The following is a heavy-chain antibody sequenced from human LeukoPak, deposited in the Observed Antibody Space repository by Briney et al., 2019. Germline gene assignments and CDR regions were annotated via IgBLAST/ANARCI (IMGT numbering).Heavy chain of an antibody. V-gene: IGHV3-74*01. CDR2: INSDGSST. J-gene: IGHJ6*02. D-gene: IGHD2-21*02. CDR3: ARERVVVTAIEDCYYGMDV. Sequence: PGGSLRLSCAASGFTFSSYAMHWVRQAPGKGLVWVSRINSDGSSTSYADSVKGRFTISRDSVKNTLYLQMNSLRAEDTAVYYCARERVVVTAIEDCYYGMDVWGQGTTVTVSS. CDR1: GFTFSSYA.